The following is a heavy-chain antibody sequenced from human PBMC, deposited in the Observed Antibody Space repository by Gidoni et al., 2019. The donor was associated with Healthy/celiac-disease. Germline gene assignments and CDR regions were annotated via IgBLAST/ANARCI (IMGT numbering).Heavy chain of an antibody. V-gene: IGHV3-74*01. CDR3: ARASSSGWYSEF. Sequence: EVQLVESGGGLVQPGGSLSLSCAASGFTFSSYWMHWVRQAPGKGLVWVSRINSDGSSTSYADSVKGRFTISRDNAKNTLYLQMNSLRAEDTAVYYCARASSSGWYSEFWGQGTLVTVSS. D-gene: IGHD6-19*01. CDR1: GFTFSSYW. CDR2: INSDGSST. J-gene: IGHJ4*02.